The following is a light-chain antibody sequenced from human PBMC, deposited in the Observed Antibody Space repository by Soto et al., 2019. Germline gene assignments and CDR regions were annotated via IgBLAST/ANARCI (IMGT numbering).Light chain of an antibody. J-gene: IGLJ1*01. CDR2: DTY. CDR1: TGAVATGHY. CDR3: LLYSGGYV. Sequence: QAVVTQEPSFSVSPGGTFTLTCGSSTGAVATGHYAYWFHQKPGQAPRLLIYDTYNRFSWTPARFSGSLLGGKAALTLSGAQSEDEADYYCLLYSGGYVFGPGTKVTVL. V-gene: IGLV7-46*01.